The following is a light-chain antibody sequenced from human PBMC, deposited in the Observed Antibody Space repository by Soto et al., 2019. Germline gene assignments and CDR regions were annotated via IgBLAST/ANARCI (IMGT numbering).Light chain of an antibody. CDR2: GAS. V-gene: IGKV3-20*01. CDR1: QIASRIY. J-gene: IGKJ5*01. CDR3: QQYTSPPTT. Sequence: ELVFTQTPGTLSLPPGDRATLSCRARQIASRIYLGWYQQKPGQAPRLLIYGASTMAAGIPDRFSGSGSGTDFTLTITRLEPQDSAVYYCQQYTSPPTTFGQGTRLEIK.